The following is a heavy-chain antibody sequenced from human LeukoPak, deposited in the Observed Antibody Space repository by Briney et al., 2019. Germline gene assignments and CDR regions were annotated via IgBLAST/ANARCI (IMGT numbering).Heavy chain of an antibody. CDR3: VSTGPAAIKESGDWLDP. V-gene: IGHV4-34*01. J-gene: IGHJ5*02. Sequence: SETLSLTCAVSGGSFSGYYWSWIRQPPGAGLEWIWEINHSGSTNYNPSLKSRVTISVDTSKNHFPLKLSSVLAADAAVYYCVSTGPAAIKESGDWLDPWGQGTLVTVSS. CDR1: GGSFSGYY. D-gene: IGHD2-2*02. CDR2: INHSGST.